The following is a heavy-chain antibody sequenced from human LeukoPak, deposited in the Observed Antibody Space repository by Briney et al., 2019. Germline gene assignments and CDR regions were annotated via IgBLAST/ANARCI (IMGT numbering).Heavy chain of an antibody. J-gene: IGHJ4*02. Sequence: GASVKVSCKASGGTFSSYAISWVRQAPGQGLEWMGGIIPIFGTANYAQKFKGRVTITADESTSTDYMELSSLRSEDTAVYYCAIGFPYCGADCYTLLDYWRQGTLVTVSS. D-gene: IGHD2-21*01. V-gene: IGHV1-69*13. CDR3: AIGFPYCGADCYTLLDY. CDR1: GGTFSSYA. CDR2: IIPIFGTA.